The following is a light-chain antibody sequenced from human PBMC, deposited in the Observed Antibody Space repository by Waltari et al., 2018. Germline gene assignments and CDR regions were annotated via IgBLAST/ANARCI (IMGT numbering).Light chain of an antibody. CDR1: QSVLYSSDNNNY. V-gene: IGKV4-1*01. J-gene: IGKJ1*01. CDR2: WAS. CDR3: QQYYSPPLT. Sequence: DIVMTQSPDSLAVSLGERATIHCKSRQSVLYSSDNNNYLAWYQQKPGHPPKLLIYWASTRESGVPDRFSGSGSGTDFTLTISSLQAEDVAVYYCQQYYSPPLTFGQGTKVEIK.